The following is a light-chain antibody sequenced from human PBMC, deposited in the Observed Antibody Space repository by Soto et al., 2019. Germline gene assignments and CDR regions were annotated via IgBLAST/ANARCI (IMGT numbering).Light chain of an antibody. J-gene: IGLJ2*01. CDR1: SSDIGAHNF. Sequence: SALTQPASVSGSPGQSITLSCAGTSSDIGAHNFVSWYQHHPGKAPKLIIYEVTKWPSGVSTRFSGSKAGNTASLTISGLQAEDEADYYCNSYTLSRTVVFGGGTKLTVL. V-gene: IGLV2-14*01. CDR3: NSYTLSRTVV. CDR2: EVT.